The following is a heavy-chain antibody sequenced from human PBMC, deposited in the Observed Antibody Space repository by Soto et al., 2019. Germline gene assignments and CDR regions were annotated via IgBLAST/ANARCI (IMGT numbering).Heavy chain of an antibody. D-gene: IGHD3-16*01. V-gene: IGHV3-30*18. Sequence: QVQLVESGGGVVQTGRSLRLSCAASGFSFSTYGMHWVRQAPGKGLEWVAVISYDGTTKTYADSVKGRFTISRDNSKNTLYLQMNSLRPDDTAVYYRANGEGGYYDYSWGYWGQGTLVTVSS. CDR3: ANGEGGYYDYSWGY. CDR1: GFSFSTYG. CDR2: ISYDGTTK. J-gene: IGHJ4*02.